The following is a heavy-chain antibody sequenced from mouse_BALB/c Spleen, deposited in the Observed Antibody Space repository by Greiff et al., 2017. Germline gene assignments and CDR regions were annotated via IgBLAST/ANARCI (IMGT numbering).Heavy chain of an antibody. CDR2: ILPGSGST. D-gene: IGHD2-14*01. CDR1: GYTFSSYW. V-gene: IGHV1-9*01. J-gene: IGHJ3*01. Sequence: QVQLQQSGAELMKPGASVKISCKATGYTFSSYWIEWVKQRPGHGLEWIGEILPGSGSTNYNEKFKGKATFTADTSSNTAYMQLSSLTSEDSAVYYCARGYRYDVFAYWGQGTLVTVSA. CDR3: ARGYRYDVFAY.